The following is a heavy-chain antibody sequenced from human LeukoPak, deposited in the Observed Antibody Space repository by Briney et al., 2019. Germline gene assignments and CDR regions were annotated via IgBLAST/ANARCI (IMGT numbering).Heavy chain of an antibody. CDR1: GFTVSSNY. J-gene: IGHJ4*02. CDR2: IYSGGST. Sequence: PGGSLRLSCAASGFTVSSNYMSWVRRAPGKGLEWVSVIYSGGSTYYADSVKGRFTISRDNSKNTLYLQMNSLRAEDTAVYYCASSGSHPPFDYWGQGTLVTVSS. CDR3: ASSGSHPPFDY. V-gene: IGHV3-53*01. D-gene: IGHD1-26*01.